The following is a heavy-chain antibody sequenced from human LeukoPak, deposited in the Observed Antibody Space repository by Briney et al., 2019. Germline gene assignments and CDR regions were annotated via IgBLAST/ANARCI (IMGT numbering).Heavy chain of an antibody. CDR3: ASPGNYYGSGSYFDY. Sequence: VKVSCKASGGTFSSYAISWVRQAPGQGLEWMGGIIPIFGTANYAQKFQGRVTITTDESTSTAYMELSSLRSEDTAVYYCASPGNYYGSGSYFDYWGQGTLVTVSS. J-gene: IGHJ4*02. CDR2: IIPIFGTA. D-gene: IGHD3-10*01. CDR1: GGTFSSYA. V-gene: IGHV1-69*05.